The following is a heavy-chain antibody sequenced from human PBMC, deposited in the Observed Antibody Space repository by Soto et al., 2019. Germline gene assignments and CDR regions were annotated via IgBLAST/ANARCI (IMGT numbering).Heavy chain of an antibody. J-gene: IGHJ4*02. D-gene: IGHD4-4*01. CDR2: IYYSGST. V-gene: IGHV4-39*01. CDR3: ARPHSNYVVGYFDY. Sequence: SETLSLTCTVSGGSISSSSYYWGWIRQPPGKGLEWIGSIYYSGSTYYNPSLKSRVTISVDTSKNQFSLKLSSGTAADTAVYYCARPHSNYVVGYFDYWGQGTLVTVSS. CDR1: GGSISSSSYY.